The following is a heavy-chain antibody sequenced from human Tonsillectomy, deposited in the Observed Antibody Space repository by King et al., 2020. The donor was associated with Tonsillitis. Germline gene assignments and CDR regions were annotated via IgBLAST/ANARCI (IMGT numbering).Heavy chain of an antibody. CDR2: IYYSGNT. V-gene: IGHV4-31*03. CDR1: GGSFIRGGYY. D-gene: IGHD3-22*01. CDR3: ARGFYESSGYYPPDY. J-gene: IGHJ4*02. Sequence: QLQESGPGLVKPSQTLSLTCTVSGGSFIRGGYYWNWIRQHPGKGLEWIGYIYYSGNTYYNLSLRSRVTMTVDTSKNQFSLKLTSVTAADTAVYYCARGFYESSGYYPPDYWGQGTLVTVSS.